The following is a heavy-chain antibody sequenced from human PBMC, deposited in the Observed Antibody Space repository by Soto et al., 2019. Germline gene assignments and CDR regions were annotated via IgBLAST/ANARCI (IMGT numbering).Heavy chain of an antibody. CDR3: ARGSHSTTWYGGQFDY. J-gene: IGHJ4*02. CDR1: GFTFISYT. Sequence: PGGSLRLSGAASGFTFISYTMNWARQAPGKGLEWGSSVSSSSTYIYYADSVKGRFTISRDNAKNSLYLQMNSLRAEDTAIYYCARGSHSTTWYGGQFDYWGQGTLVTVSS. V-gene: IGHV3-21*01. CDR2: VSSSSTYI. D-gene: IGHD6-13*01.